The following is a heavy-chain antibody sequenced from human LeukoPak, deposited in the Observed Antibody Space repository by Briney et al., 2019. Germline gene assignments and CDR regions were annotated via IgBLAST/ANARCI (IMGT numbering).Heavy chain of an antibody. Sequence: SETLSLTCTVSGGSISNHYWSWIRQPPGRGLEWIGYFSDSGNTIYNPSLKSRVTILGDTSKNQFSLKLSSVTAADTAVYYCARHATGSYSVPWLDPWGQGTLITVST. V-gene: IGHV4-59*08. CDR2: FSDSGNT. D-gene: IGHD3-10*01. J-gene: IGHJ5*02. CDR3: ARHATGSYSVPWLDP. CDR1: GGSISNHY.